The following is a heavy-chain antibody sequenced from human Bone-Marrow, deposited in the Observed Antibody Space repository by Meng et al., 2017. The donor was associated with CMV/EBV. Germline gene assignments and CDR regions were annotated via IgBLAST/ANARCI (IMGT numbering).Heavy chain of an antibody. D-gene: IGHD3-10*01. CDR1: GYTFTSYY. V-gene: IGHV1-46*01. CDR2: INPSGGST. J-gene: IGHJ5*02. CDR3: ARETRFRGVVRGVNRGWFDP. Sequence: ASVKVSCKASGYTFTSYYMHWVRQAPGQGLEWMGIINPSGGSTSYAQKFQGRVTMTRDTSTSTVYMELSSLRSEDTAVYYWARETRFRGVVRGVNRGWFDPWGQGTLVTVSS.